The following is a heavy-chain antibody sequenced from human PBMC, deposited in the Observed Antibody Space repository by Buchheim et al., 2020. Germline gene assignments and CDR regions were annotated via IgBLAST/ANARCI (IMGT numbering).Heavy chain of an antibody. V-gene: IGHV3-11*05. CDR2: ISSSSSYT. CDR1: GFTFSDYY. CDR3: ARAIFHYDFWSGYNYYYYYMDV. D-gene: IGHD3-3*01. Sequence: VQLVESGGGLVQPGGSLRLSCAASGFTFSDYYMSWIRQAPGKGLEWVSYISSSSSYTNYADSVKGRFTISRDNAKNSLYLQMNSLRAEDTAVYYCARAIFHYDFWSGYNYYYYYMDVWGKGTT. J-gene: IGHJ6*03.